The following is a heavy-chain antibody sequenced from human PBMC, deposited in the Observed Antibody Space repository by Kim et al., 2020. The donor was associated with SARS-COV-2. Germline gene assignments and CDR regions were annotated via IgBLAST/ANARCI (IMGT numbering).Heavy chain of an antibody. CDR1: GYTFTSYG. Sequence: ASVKVSCKSSGYTFTSYGISWVRQAPGQGLEWMGWISAYNGNTNYAQKLQGRVTMTTDTSTSTAYMELRSLRSDDTAVYYCARLRAAAGTNWFDPWGQGTLVTVSS. CDR2: ISAYNGNT. J-gene: IGHJ5*02. V-gene: IGHV1-18*01. D-gene: IGHD6-13*01. CDR3: ARLRAAAGTNWFDP.